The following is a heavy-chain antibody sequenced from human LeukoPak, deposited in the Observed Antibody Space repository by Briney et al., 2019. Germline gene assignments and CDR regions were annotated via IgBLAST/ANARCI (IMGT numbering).Heavy chain of an antibody. V-gene: IGHV3-21*01. J-gene: IGHJ3*02. CDR3: ARVGQQDYSSGAFDI. CDR1: GFTFSSYS. CDR2: ISSSSSYI. Sequence: GGSLRLSCAASGFTFSSYSMNWVRQAPGKGLEWVSSISSSSSYIYYADSVKGRFTISRDNAKNSLYLQMNSLRAEDTAVYYCARVGQQDYSSGAFDIWGQGTMVTVSS. D-gene: IGHD6-19*01.